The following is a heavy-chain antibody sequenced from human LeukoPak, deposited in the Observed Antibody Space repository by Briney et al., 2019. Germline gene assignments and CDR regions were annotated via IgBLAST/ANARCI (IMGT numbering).Heavy chain of an antibody. J-gene: IGHJ6*03. CDR1: GYSFTSYW. CDR2: IYPGDSDT. Sequence: GESLKISCKGSGYSFTSYWIGWVRQMPGKGLEWMGIIYPGDSDTRYSPSFQGQVTISADKSISTAYLQWSSLKASDTAMYYCARPYCSSTSCYNYYYYYYMGVWGKGTTVTVSS. D-gene: IGHD2-2*02. CDR3: ARPYCSSTSCYNYYYYYYMGV. V-gene: IGHV5-51*01.